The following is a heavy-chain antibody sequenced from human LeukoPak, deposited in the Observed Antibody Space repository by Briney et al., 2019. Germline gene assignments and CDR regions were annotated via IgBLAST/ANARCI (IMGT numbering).Heavy chain of an antibody. CDR3: ARDLEAACLDY. D-gene: IGHD6-13*01. CDR1: GFTFSSYS. Sequence: GGSLRLSCAASGFTFSSYSMNWVSQAPGKGLEWVSSISSSSSYIYYADSVKGRFTISRDNAKNSLYLQMNSLRAEDTAVYYCARDLEAACLDYWGQGTLVTVSS. V-gene: IGHV3-21*01. CDR2: ISSSSSYI. J-gene: IGHJ4*02.